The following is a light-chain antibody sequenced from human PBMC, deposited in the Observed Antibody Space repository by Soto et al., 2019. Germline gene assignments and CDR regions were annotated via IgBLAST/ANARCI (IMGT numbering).Light chain of an antibody. CDR2: EGS. CDR1: QSVSNW. CDR3: QQYDTYSRT. J-gene: IGKJ1*01. V-gene: IGKV1-5*03. Sequence: DLQMTQSPSALSASVGDRVTITCRASQSVSNWLAWYRQKPGEAPKLLIYEGSTLERGSHQGSAAVDLGQNSLSPSAACSLIYCQQYDTYSRTFGQGTKVEVK.